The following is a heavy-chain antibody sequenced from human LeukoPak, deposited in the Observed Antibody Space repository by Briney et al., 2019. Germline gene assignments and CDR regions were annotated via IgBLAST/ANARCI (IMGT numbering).Heavy chain of an antibody. CDR2: ISAYNGNT. J-gene: IGHJ4*02. CDR3: ARQIGYSGSDWPNSEFDY. V-gene: IGHV1-18*01. Sequence: ASVKVSCKASGYTFTSYGISWVRQAPGQGLEWMGWISAYNGNTNYAQKLQGRVTMTTDTSTSTAYMELRSLRSDDTAVYYCARQIGYSGSDWPNSEFDYWGQGTLVTVSS. CDR1: GYTFTSYG. D-gene: IGHD5-12*01.